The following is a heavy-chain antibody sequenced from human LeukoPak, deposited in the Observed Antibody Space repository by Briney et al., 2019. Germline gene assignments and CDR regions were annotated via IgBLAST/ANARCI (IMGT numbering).Heavy chain of an antibody. CDR2: IYYSGST. Sequence: SETLSLTCTVSGGSISGYYWSWIRQPPGKGLEWIGSIYYSGSTYYNPSLKSRVTISVDTSKNQFSLKLSSVTAADTAVYYCARASPGFDYWGQGTLVTVSS. D-gene: IGHD1-1*01. J-gene: IGHJ4*02. CDR1: GGSISGYY. V-gene: IGHV4-39*07. CDR3: ARASPGFDY.